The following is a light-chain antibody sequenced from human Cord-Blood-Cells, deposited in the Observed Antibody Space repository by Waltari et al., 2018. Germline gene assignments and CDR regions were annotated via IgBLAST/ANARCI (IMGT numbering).Light chain of an antibody. Sequence: DIQMTQSPSTLSASVGDRVTINCRASQSISSWLAWYQQKPGKAPTLLIYDAASLESGVPSTFSGSGSGKEFARTISSLQPDEFATYYCQQYNSYSMYTFGQGTKLEIK. CDR1: QSISSW. CDR2: DAA. CDR3: QQYNSYSMYT. J-gene: IGKJ2*01. V-gene: IGKV1-5*01.